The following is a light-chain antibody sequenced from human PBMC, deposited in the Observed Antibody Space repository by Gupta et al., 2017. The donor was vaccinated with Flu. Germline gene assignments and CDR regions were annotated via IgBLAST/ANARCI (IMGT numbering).Light chain of an antibody. CDR1: SSDVGGYNY. CDR2: DVS. V-gene: IGLV2-11*01. J-gene: IGLJ1*01. Sequence: QSALTQPRSVSGSPGQSVTISCTGTSSDVGGYNYVSWYQQHPGKAPKLMIYDVSKRPSGVPDRFSGSKSGNTGSLTISGLQAEDEADYYCCSYAGSYTLFSVFGTGTKVTVL. CDR3: CSYAGSYTLFSV.